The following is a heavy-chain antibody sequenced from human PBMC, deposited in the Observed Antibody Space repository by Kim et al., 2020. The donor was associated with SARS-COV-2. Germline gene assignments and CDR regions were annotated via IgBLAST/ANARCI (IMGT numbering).Heavy chain of an antibody. J-gene: IGHJ4*02. D-gene: IGHD3-22*01. V-gene: IGHV1-3*01. CDR3: ARDNYYDSSGAFDY. Sequence: SQKLQGRVTITRDTSASSAYMELSSLGSEDTAVYYCARDNYYDSSGAFDYWGQGTLVTVSS.